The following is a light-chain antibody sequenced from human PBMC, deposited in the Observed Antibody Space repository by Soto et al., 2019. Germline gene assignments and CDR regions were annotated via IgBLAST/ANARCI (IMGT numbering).Light chain of an antibody. CDR3: QQLNSYPIT. V-gene: IGKV1-9*01. J-gene: IGKJ5*01. CDR1: QGISSY. CDR2: VVS. Sequence: DIQLTQSPSFLSASVGDRVTITCRASQGISSYLAWYQQKPGKAPKLLIYVVSTLQSGVPSRFSGSGSVTEFTLTTGSLQPEYFATYYCQQLNSYPITVGQGKRLEIK.